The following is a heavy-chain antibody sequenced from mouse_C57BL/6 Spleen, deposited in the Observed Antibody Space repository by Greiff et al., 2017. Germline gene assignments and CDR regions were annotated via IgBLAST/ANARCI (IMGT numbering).Heavy chain of an antibody. D-gene: IGHD2-12*01. J-gene: IGHJ1*03. CDR3: ARKTYYSPHWYFDV. Sequence: VQGVESGPGLVAPSQSLSITCTVSGFSLTSYAISWVRQPPGKGLEWLGVIWTGGGTNYNSALKSRLSISKDNSKSQVFLKMNSLQTDDTARYYCARKTYYSPHWYFDVWGTGTTVTVSS. CDR1: GFSLTSYA. CDR2: IWTGGGT. V-gene: IGHV2-9-1*01.